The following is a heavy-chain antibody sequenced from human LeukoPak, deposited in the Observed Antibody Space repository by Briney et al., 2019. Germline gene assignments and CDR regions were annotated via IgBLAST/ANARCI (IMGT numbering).Heavy chain of an antibody. J-gene: IGHJ5*02. V-gene: IGHV1-46*01. CDR1: GYTFTSYA. CDR2: INPTGSTA. CDR3: AGDNSLEDMAWWFDP. D-gene: IGHD5-24*01. Sequence: ASVKVSCKASGYTFTSYAMNWVRQAPGQGLEWMGLINPTGSTAWSAQKFRGRLTMTRDLSTTTDYMELSSLRLEDTAVYYCAGDNSLEDMAWWFDPWGQGTLVIVSS.